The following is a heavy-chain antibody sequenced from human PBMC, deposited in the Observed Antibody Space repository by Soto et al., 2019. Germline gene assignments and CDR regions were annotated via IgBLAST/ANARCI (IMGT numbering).Heavy chain of an antibody. D-gene: IGHD6-13*01. CDR3: ARPKPALRGTSWYYFDY. CDR2: IYYSGST. J-gene: IGHJ4*02. V-gene: IGHV4-39*01. Sequence: PSETLSLTCTVSGGSISTSSYYWGWVRQPPGKGLEWIGSIYYSGSTNYNPSLKSRVTISVDTSKNQFSLKLSSVTAADTAMYYCARPKPALRGTSWYYFDYWGQGILVTVSS. CDR1: GGSISTSSYY.